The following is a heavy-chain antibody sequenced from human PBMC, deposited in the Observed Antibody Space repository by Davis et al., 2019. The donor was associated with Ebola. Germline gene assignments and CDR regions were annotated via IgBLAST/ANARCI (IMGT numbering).Heavy chain of an antibody. D-gene: IGHD2-2*01. Sequence: GESLKISCAASGFTFSSYAMHWVRQAPGKGLEWVAVISYDGSNKYYADSVKGRFTISRDNSKNTLYLQMNSLRAEDTAVYYCARDWYCSSSSCSHFDYWGQGILVTVSS. V-gene: IGHV3-30-3*01. J-gene: IGHJ4*02. CDR2: ISYDGSNK. CDR3: ARDWYCSSSSCSHFDY. CDR1: GFTFSSYA.